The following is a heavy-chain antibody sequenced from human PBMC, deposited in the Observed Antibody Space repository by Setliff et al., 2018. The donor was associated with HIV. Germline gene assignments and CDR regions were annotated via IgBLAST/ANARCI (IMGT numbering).Heavy chain of an antibody. CDR1: GGTFSSYA. D-gene: IGHD1-26*01. Sequence: GPSVKVSCKASGGTFSSYAISWVRQAPGQGLEWMGGIIPIFGTANYAQKFQGRVTITADESTNTAYMELSSLRSEDTAVYYCASGSHGEGATDYWGLGTLVTVSS. J-gene: IGHJ4*02. CDR2: IIPIFGTA. V-gene: IGHV1-69*13. CDR3: ASGSHGEGATDY.